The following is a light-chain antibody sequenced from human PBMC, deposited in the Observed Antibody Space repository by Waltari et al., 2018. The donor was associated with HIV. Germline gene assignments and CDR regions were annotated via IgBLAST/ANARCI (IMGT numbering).Light chain of an antibody. J-gene: IGLJ2*01. CDR2: QDF. Sequence: SFELTQPPSVSVSPGQTASITCSGDKLGDRYVSWYQQKPGQSPVLVMYQDFRRPSGFPDRFSGSSSVNTATLASCGTQAIDEADYYCQAWDGSSALLFGGGTKLTVL. CDR1: KLGDRY. V-gene: IGLV3-1*01. CDR3: QAWDGSSALL.